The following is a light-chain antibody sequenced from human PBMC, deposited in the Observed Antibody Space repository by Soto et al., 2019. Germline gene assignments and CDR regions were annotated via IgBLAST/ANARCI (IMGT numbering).Light chain of an antibody. CDR3: QQYNSYSRT. Sequence: DIQMTQSPSTLSASVGDRVTITCRARQSVLTSLAWYQHKPGKAPKLLVYKASNLQSGVPSRFSGSGSGTEFTLTISSLQPDDFATYYCQQYNSYSRTFGQGTKVDIK. CDR1: QSVLTS. J-gene: IGKJ1*01. V-gene: IGKV1-5*03. CDR2: KAS.